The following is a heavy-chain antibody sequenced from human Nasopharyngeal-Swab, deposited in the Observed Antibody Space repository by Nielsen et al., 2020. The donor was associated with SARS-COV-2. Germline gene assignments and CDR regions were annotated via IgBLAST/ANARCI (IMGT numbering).Heavy chain of an antibody. V-gene: IGHV1-24*01. D-gene: IGHD3-22*01. CDR1: GYTLTELS. CDR2: FDPEDGET. CDR3: ATSVTRIVVAHDAFDI. Sequence: ASVKVSCKVSGYTLTELSMHWVRQAPGKGLEWMGGFDPEDGETIYAQKFQGRVTMTEDTSTDTAYMELSSLRSEDTAVYYCATSVTRIVVAHDAFDIWGQGTMVTVSS. J-gene: IGHJ3*02.